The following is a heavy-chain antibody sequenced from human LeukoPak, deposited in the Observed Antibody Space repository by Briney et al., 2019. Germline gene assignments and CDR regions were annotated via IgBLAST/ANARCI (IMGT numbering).Heavy chain of an antibody. CDR1: RYIFTGYV. Sequence: ASVKVSCKASRYIFTGYVISWVRQSPGQGREWMGWITTYNGNTNFAQKVQGRVTMTTDTSTSTAYMELRSLRSDDTAVYYCARCILATCRYLPSFDFWGQGTLVTVSS. V-gene: IGHV1-18*01. D-gene: IGHD3-3*02. CDR2: ITTYNGNT. J-gene: IGHJ4*02. CDR3: ARCILATCRYLPSFDF.